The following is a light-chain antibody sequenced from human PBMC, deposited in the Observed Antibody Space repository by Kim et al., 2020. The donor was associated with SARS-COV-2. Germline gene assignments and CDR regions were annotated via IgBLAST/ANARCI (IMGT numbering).Light chain of an antibody. J-gene: IGLJ2*01. Sequence: SSELTQDPAVSVALGQTVRITCQGDSLRSYYASWYQQKPGQAPLLVIYGKNNRPSGIPDRFSGSSSGNSASLTITGAQAEDEADYYCNSRDSSDNVVFGG. V-gene: IGLV3-19*01. CDR2: GKN. CDR3: NSRDSSDNVV. CDR1: SLRSYY.